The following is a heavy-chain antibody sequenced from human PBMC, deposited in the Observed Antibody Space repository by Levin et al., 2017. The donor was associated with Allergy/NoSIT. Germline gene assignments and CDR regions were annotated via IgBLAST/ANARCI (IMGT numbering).Heavy chain of an antibody. D-gene: IGHD2-15*01. J-gene: IGHJ4*02. CDR1: GFAFSNTW. Sequence: SCSASGFAFSNTWMGWVRQAPGKGLEWVGRIQSKTEDGATEYAAPVKGRFTISRDDSKNTLYLQLNSLNTEDTAVYYCTTDVRCSGGSCYASGIDYWGQGTLVTVSS. V-gene: IGHV3-15*01. CDR3: TTDVRCSGGSCYASGIDY. CDR2: IQSKTEDGAT.